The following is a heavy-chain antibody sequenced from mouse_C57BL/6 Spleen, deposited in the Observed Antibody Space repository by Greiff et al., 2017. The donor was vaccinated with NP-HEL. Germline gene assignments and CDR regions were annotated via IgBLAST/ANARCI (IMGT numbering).Heavy chain of an antibody. Sequence: EVHLVESGPGLVKPSQSLSLTCSVTGYSITSGYYWNWIRQFPGNKLEWMGYISYDGSNNYNPSLKNRISITRDTSKNQFFLKLNSVTTEDTATYFCARGSSQYYYAMDYWGQGTSVTVSS. D-gene: IGHD1-1*01. CDR3: ARGSSQYYYAMDY. CDR1: GYSITSGYY. J-gene: IGHJ4*01. V-gene: IGHV3-6*01. CDR2: ISYDGSN.